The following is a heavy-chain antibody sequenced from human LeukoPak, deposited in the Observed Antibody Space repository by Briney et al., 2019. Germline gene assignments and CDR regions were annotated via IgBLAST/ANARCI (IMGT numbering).Heavy chain of an antibody. J-gene: IGHJ4*02. Sequence: GASVKVSCKASGYTFTGYYMHRVRQAPGQGLEWMGWINPNSGGTNYAQKFQGRVTMTRDTSISTAYMELSRLRSDDTAVYYCARPKYYYDSSGYPYWGQGTLVTVSS. CDR3: ARPKYYYDSSGYPY. V-gene: IGHV1-2*02. CDR1: GYTFTGYY. CDR2: INPNSGGT. D-gene: IGHD3-22*01.